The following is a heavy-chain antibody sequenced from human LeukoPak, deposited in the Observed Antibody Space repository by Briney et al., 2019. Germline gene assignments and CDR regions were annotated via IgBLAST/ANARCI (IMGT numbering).Heavy chain of an antibody. CDR2: ISGSGGST. Sequence: GGSPRLSCAASGFTFSSYAMSWVRQAPGKGLEWVSAISGSGGSTYYGDSVKGRFTISRDNSKNTLYLQMNSLRAEDTAVYYCAKGRTAYCSSTSCYTSDYWGQGTLVTVSS. D-gene: IGHD2-2*02. V-gene: IGHV3-23*01. CDR3: AKGRTAYCSSTSCYTSDY. J-gene: IGHJ4*02. CDR1: GFTFSSYA.